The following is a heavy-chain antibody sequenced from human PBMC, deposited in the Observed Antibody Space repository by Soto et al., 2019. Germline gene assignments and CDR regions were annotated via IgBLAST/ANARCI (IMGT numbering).Heavy chain of an antibody. CDR2: IRGSGGST. CDR1: GFTFNNYA. J-gene: IGHJ4*02. D-gene: IGHD3-22*01. CDR3: AKGPISMIVVANYPLDS. V-gene: IGHV3-23*01. Sequence: EVQLLESGGGLVQPGESLRLSCAASGFTFNNYAMSWVRQAPGKGLEWVSTIRGSGGSTNYADSVKGRFTISRDNSKNTLYLQMNSLRAEDTAVYYCAKGPISMIVVANYPLDSWGQGTLVTVSS.